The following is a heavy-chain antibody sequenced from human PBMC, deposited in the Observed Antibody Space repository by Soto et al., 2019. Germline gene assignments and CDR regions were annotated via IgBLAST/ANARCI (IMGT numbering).Heavy chain of an antibody. V-gene: IGHV4-30-2*01. CDR3: ARTITMVRGVIRGTNWFDP. D-gene: IGHD3-10*01. CDR1: GGSISSGGYS. CDR2: IYHSGST. Sequence: QLQLQESGSGLVKPSQTLSLTCAVSGGSISSGGYSWSWIRQPPGKGLEWIGYIYHSGSTYYNPSLKCRVTISVDRSKNQFSLKLSSVTAADTAVYYCARTITMVRGVIRGTNWFDPWGQGTLVTVSS. J-gene: IGHJ5*02.